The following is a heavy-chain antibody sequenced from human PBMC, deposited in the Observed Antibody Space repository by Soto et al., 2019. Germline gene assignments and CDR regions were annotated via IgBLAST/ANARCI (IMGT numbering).Heavy chain of an antibody. Sequence: QLHLRESGPGLVKPSETLSLTCTVSGGSITSSSYYWGWIRQPPGKGLEWIGSIYYSGSTYYNPSLTSRPTISVDTSKNQFSLKLSSVTAADTAVYYCATQEVGGTYVYTFDPWGQGTLVTVSS. J-gene: IGHJ5*02. CDR1: GGSITSSSYY. CDR2: IYYSGST. V-gene: IGHV4-39*01. D-gene: IGHD1-26*01. CDR3: ATQEVGGTYVYTFDP.